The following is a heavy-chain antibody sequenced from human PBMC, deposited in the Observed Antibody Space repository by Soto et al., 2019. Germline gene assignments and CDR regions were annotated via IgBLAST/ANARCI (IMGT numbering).Heavy chain of an antibody. Sequence: GGSLRLSCATSGFSFSTYAMSWGRQAPGKGLEWVSVISASDGSTNYADSVKGRFTISRDNAKNTLYLQMNSLRAEDTAVYYCAKSLGSGCDFNPWGQGTQVTSPQ. CDR3: AKSLGSGCDFNP. J-gene: IGHJ5*02. CDR2: ISASDGST. D-gene: IGHD6-19*01. V-gene: IGHV3-23*01. CDR1: GFSFSTYA.